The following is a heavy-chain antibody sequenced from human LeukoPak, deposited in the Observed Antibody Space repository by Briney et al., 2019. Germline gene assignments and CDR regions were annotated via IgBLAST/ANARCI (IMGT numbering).Heavy chain of an antibody. Sequence: GGSLRLSCATSGFTFSSYAMSWVRQAPGKGLEWVSGIGASGGSTYYADSVKGRFAISRDNSKSTPYLQMNSLRTEDTAVYYCAKAEGYDILTGLDYWGQGTLVTVSS. J-gene: IGHJ4*02. D-gene: IGHD3-9*01. CDR3: AKAEGYDILTGLDY. V-gene: IGHV3-23*01. CDR2: IGASGGST. CDR1: GFTFSSYA.